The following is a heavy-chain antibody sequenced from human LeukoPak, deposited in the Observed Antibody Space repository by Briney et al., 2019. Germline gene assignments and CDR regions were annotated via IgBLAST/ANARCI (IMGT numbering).Heavy chain of an antibody. J-gene: IGHJ4*02. CDR3: AKDQGTGFSDFDY. CDR2: ISVYESHK. CDR1: GFTCSSYA. D-gene: IGHD6-19*01. Sequence: PGGSLRLSGAASGFTCSSYAMSWVRQAPGKGLEWVAVISVYESHKYYADSVKGRFTLSRDNSKNTLYLQMNSLTTEDTAVYYCAKDQGTGFSDFDYWGQGTLVTVSS. V-gene: IGHV3-30*18.